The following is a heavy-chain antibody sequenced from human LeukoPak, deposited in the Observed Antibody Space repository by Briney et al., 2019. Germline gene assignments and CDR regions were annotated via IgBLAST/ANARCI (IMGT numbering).Heavy chain of an antibody. CDR1: GVSFSSYS. Sequence: GGSLRLSCAASGVSFSSYSMNWVRQAPGKGLEWVSSISSSSSYIYYADSVKGRFTISRDNAKNSLYLQMNSLRAEDTAVYYCARVSRPGPGLDYWGQGTLVTVSS. V-gene: IGHV3-21*01. CDR2: ISSSSSYI. J-gene: IGHJ4*02. CDR3: ARVSRPGPGLDY.